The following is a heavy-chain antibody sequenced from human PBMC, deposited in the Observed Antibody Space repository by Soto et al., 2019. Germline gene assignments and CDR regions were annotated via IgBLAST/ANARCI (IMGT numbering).Heavy chain of an antibody. CDR1: GFTVSSNY. D-gene: IGHD2-15*01. CDR2: IYSGGST. CDR3: ARGQDGSDGMDV. Sequence: EVQLVESGGGLVQPGGSLRLSCAASGFTVSSNYMSWVRQAPGKGLEWGSVIYSGGSTFYADSVKGRFTISRDNSKNPLYLQMTSLRAEDTAVYYCARGQDGSDGMDVWGQGTTVTVSS. V-gene: IGHV3-66*01. J-gene: IGHJ6*02.